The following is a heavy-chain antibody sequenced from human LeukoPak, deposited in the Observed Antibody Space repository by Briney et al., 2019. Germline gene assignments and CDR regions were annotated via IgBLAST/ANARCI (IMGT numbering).Heavy chain of an antibody. CDR1: GFTFSHYV. D-gene: IGHD4-11*01. CDR3: AKDAQRGFGYSNSLEY. V-gene: IGHV3-33*06. J-gene: IGHJ4*02. Sequence: PGRSLRLSCAAAGFTFSHYVMHWVGQAPGKGLEWVAVIWSDGTNQYYGDSVKGRFTISRDDSGKTVYLQMNTLRREDTGVYYCAKDAQRGFGYSNSLEYWGQGTPVTVST. CDR2: IWSDGTNQ.